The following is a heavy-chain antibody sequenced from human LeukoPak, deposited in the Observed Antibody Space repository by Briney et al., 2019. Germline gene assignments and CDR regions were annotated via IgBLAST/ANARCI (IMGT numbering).Heavy chain of an antibody. CDR3: ARVYCTNGVCYTGIYFDY. D-gene: IGHD2-8*01. CDR1: GGSISSSSYY. CDR2: IYYSGST. J-gene: IGHJ4*02. Sequence: PSETLSLTCTVSGGSISSSSYYWGWIRQPPGKGLEWIGSIYYSGSTYYNPSLKSRVTISVDTSKNQFSLKLSSVTAADTAVYYCARVYCTNGVCYTGIYFDYWGQGTLVTVSS. V-gene: IGHV4-39*07.